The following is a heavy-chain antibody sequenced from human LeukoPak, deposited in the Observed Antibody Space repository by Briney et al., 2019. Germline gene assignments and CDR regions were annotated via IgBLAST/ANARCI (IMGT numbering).Heavy chain of an antibody. CDR2: ISTSGSTI. CDR1: GFTFSTYE. CDR3: ARAGGSYRNWFDP. Sequence: GGSLRLSCAASGFTFSTYEMNWVRQAPGKGLEWVSYISTSGSTIYYADSVKGRFTISRDNAKNSLYLQMNSLRAEDTAVYYCARAGGSYRNWFDPWGQGTLVTVSS. V-gene: IGHV3-48*03. J-gene: IGHJ5*02. D-gene: IGHD1-26*01.